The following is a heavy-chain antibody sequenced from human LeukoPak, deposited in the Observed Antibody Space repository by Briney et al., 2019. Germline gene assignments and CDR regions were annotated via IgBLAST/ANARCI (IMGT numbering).Heavy chain of an antibody. J-gene: IGHJ4*02. D-gene: IGHD3-22*01. Sequence: GASVKVSCKASGGTFSSYAISWVRQAPGQGLEWMGGIIPIFGTANYAQKFQGRVTITADESTSTAYMELSSLRSEDTAVYYCARASRTQGVDSSGYYDYWGQGTLVTVSS. CDR2: IIPIFGTA. CDR1: GGTFSSYA. CDR3: ARASRTQGVDSSGYYDY. V-gene: IGHV1-69*13.